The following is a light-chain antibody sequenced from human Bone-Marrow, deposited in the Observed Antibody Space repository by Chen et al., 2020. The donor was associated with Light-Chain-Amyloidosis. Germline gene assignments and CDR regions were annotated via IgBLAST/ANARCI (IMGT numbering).Light chain of an antibody. Sequence: SYELPQPPSVAVSPGQTARINCSGDDLPTKYSYWYQQKPGQAPVLVIHRDTERPSGISERFSVSSSVTTATLTISGVQAEEEADYHCQSSDSSGTYEVIFGGGTKLTVL. J-gene: IGLJ2*01. CDR2: RDT. CDR1: DLPTKY. CDR3: QSSDSSGTYEVI. V-gene: IGLV3-25*02.